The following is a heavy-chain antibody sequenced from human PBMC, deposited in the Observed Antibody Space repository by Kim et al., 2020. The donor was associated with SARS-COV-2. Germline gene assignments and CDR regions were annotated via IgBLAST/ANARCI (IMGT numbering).Heavy chain of an antibody. CDR3: ARTYYDFWSGYSIFDY. V-gene: IGHV4-39*01. D-gene: IGHD3-3*01. Sequence: SLKSRVTISVDTSKNQFSLKLSSVTAADTAVYYCARTYYDFWSGYSIFDYWGQGTLVTVSS. J-gene: IGHJ4*02.